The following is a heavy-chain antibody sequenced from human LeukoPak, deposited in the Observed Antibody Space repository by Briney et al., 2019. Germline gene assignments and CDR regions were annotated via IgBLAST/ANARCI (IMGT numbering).Heavy chain of an antibody. V-gene: IGHV5-51*01. J-gene: IGHJ4*02. Sequence: GESLKISCKGSGYSFTSYWIGWVRRMPGKGLEWMGIIYPGDSDTRYSPSFQGQVTMSADKSISTAYLQRSSLKASDTAMYYCARLDYYDSSGYSYFDYWGQGTLVTVSS. CDR1: GYSFTSYW. CDR3: ARLDYYDSSGYSYFDY. CDR2: IYPGDSDT. D-gene: IGHD3-22*01.